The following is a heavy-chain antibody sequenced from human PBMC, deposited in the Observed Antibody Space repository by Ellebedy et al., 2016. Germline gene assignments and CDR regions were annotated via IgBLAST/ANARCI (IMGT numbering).Heavy chain of an antibody. Sequence: SQTLSLTCAISGDSVSINSGGWNWIRQSPSRGLEWLGRTYYNSKWYNDYAVSVKSRITVNPDTSKNQFYLQLNSVTPEDTGVYYCVTGWLRSGFDSWGQGTLVTVSS. CDR3: VTGWLRSGFDS. V-gene: IGHV6-1*01. CDR2: TYYNSKWYN. J-gene: IGHJ4*02. CDR1: GDSVSINSGG. D-gene: IGHD5-12*01.